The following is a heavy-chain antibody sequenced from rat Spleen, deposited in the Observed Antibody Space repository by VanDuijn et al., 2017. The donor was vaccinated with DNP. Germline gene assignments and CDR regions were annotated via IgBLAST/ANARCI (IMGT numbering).Heavy chain of an antibody. D-gene: IGHD5-1*01. J-gene: IGHJ2*01. CDR1: GFTFSDYY. CDR3: TRAGLGAIFDY. Sequence: EVLLVESDGGLVQPGRSLKLSCAASGFTFSDYYMAWVRQAPKKGLEWVAYINYDGSSTYYRDSVKGRFTISRDNAKSTLSLQMDSLRSEDTATYYCTRAGLGAIFDYWGQGVMVTVSS. V-gene: IGHV5-7*01. CDR2: INYDGSST.